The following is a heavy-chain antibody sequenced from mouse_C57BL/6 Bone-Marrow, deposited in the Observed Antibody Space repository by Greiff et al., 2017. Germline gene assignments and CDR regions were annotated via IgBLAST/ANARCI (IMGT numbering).Heavy chain of an antibody. D-gene: IGHD1-1*01. CDR3: ARWNYGSSYENY. J-gene: IGHJ2*01. CDR1: GYTFTSSG. V-gene: IGHV1-81*01. CDR2: IYPRSGNT. Sequence: QVQLKESGAELARPGASVKLSCKASGYTFTSSGISWVKQRTGQGLEWIGEIYPRSGNTYYNEKFKGKATLTADKSSSTAYMELRSLTSEDSAVYFCARWNYGSSYENYWGQGTTLTVSS.